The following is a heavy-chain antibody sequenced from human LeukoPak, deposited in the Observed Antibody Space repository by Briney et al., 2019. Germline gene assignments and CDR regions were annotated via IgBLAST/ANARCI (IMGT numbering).Heavy chain of an antibody. CDR3: ARDRWNCSGGSCYLGLNDY. CDR2: IIPIFGTA. J-gene: IGHJ4*02. D-gene: IGHD2-15*01. V-gene: IGHV1-69*05. Sequence: SAKVSCKASGGTFSSYAISWVRQAPGQGLEWMGGIIPIFGTANYAQKFQGRVTITTDESTSTAYMELSSLRSEDTAAYYCARDRWNCSGGSCYLGLNDYRGQGTLVTVSS. CDR1: GGTFSSYA.